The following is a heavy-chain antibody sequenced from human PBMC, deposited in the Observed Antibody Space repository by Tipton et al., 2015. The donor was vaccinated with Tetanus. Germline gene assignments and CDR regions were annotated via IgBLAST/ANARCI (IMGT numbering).Heavy chain of an antibody. CDR2: IYHSGST. V-gene: IGHV4-4*02. CDR1: GGSISSSNW. CDR3: ARDEGELYYYGMDV. J-gene: IGHJ6*02. D-gene: IGHD1-26*01. Sequence: TLSLTCAVSGGSISSSNWWSWVRQPPGKGLEWIGEIYHSGSTNYNPSLKSRVTISVDKSKNQFSLKLSSVTAADTAVYYCARDEGELYYYGMDVWGQGTTVTVSS.